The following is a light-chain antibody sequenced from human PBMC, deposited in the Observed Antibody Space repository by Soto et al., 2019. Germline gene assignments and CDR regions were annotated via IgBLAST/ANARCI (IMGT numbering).Light chain of an antibody. CDR1: SSNIGAGYD. CDR2: GNI. CDR3: QSYDSSLSTYV. V-gene: IGLV1-40*01. Sequence: QSVLTQPPSVSGAPGQRVTISCTGSSSNIGAGYDVHWYQQLPGTAPKLLIYGNINRPSGVPDRFSGSKSGTSASLAITGLQAEDEAYYYCQSYDSSLSTYVFGTGTKVTVL. J-gene: IGLJ1*01.